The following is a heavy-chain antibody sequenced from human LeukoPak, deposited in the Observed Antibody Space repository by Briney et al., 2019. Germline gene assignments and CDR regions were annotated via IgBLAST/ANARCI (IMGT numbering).Heavy chain of an antibody. V-gene: IGHV4-61*02. CDR1: GDSISSGDYY. CDR3: ATRSLYTYYYYYMDV. Sequence: PSQTLSLTCTVSGDSISSGDYYWSWIRQPAGKGLEWIGRISSSGSTNYNPSLKSRVTISVGTSKNQFSLKLSSVTAADTAVYYCATRSLYTYYYYYMDVWGKGTTVTISS. D-gene: IGHD3-16*02. J-gene: IGHJ6*03. CDR2: ISSSGST.